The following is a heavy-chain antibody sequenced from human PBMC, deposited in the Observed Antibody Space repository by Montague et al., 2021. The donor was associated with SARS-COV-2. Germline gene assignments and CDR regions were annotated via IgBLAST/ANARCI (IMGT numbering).Heavy chain of an antibody. CDR3: ANNWNLDN. V-gene: IGHV3-53*01. CDR2: IYSSGST. D-gene: IGHD1-1*01. J-gene: IGHJ4*02. Sequence: SLRLSCAASGFTVSSNYMTWVRQAPGKGLEWISVIYSSGSTFYADSVKGRFTISRDNSRNTVYLQMNSLTAEDTAVYYCANNWNLDNWGQGTLVTVSS. CDR1: GFTVSSNY.